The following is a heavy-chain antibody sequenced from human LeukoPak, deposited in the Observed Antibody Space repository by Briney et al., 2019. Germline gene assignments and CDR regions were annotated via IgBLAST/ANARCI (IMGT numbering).Heavy chain of an antibody. CDR2: IYPGDSDT. Sequence: GESLKISCKGSGYSFTSYWIGWVRQMPGKGLEWMGIIYPGDSDTRYSPSFQGQVTISADKSISTAYLQWSSLKASDTAMYYCARHSVRSSGSGCYYPTGMDVWGQGTTVTVSS. CDR3: ARHSVRSSGSGCYYPTGMDV. V-gene: IGHV5-51*01. J-gene: IGHJ6*02. CDR1: GYSFTSYW. D-gene: IGHD3-10*01.